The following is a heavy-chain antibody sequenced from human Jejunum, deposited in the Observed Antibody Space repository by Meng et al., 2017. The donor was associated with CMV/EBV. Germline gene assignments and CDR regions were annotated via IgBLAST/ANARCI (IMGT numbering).Heavy chain of an antibody. Sequence: GFAFSNYWMRWVRQASGKGLVWVSRINSDGSSTSNADSVKGRFTISRDNARNTLSLQMNSLSVADTAVYYCARDGGSGILGAFDFWGQGTLVPFSS. CDR1: GFAFSNYW. CDR2: INSDGSST. CDR3: ARDGGSGILGAFDF. D-gene: IGHD1-26*01. V-gene: IGHV3-74*01. J-gene: IGHJ4*02.